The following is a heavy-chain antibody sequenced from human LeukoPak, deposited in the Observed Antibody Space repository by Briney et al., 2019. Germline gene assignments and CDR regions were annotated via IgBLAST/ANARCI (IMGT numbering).Heavy chain of an antibody. CDR1: GGSISSGGYS. CDR3: ARGGYYYDSSGYSPIDY. Sequence: SETLSLTCAVSGGSISSGGYSWSWIRQPPGKGLEWIGYIYHSGSTYYNPSLKSRVTISVDRSKNQFSLKLSSVTAADTAAYYCARGGYYYDSSGYSPIDYWGQGTLVTVSS. D-gene: IGHD3-22*01. J-gene: IGHJ4*02. CDR2: IYHSGST. V-gene: IGHV4-30-2*01.